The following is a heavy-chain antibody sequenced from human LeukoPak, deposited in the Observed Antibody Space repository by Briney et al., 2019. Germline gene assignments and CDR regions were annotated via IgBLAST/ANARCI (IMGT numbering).Heavy chain of an antibody. J-gene: IGHJ4*02. Sequence: AESLKISCKASGYSFTSYWSGWVRQMPGKRLEWMGIIYPGDSDTRYSPSFQGQVTISAVQSISTAYLQWSSLKASDTAMYYCARLVSSSSWTYYFDYWGQGTLVTVSS. CDR1: GYSFTSYW. CDR2: IYPGDSDT. CDR3: ARLVSSSSWTYYFDY. D-gene: IGHD6-13*01. V-gene: IGHV5-51*01.